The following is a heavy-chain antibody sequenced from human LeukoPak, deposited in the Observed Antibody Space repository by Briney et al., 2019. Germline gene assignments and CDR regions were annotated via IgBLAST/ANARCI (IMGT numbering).Heavy chain of an antibody. CDR2: IDQGGRT. V-gene: IGHV4-34*01. CDR1: GGSFSSYY. Sequence: PSETLSLTCAVSGGSFSSYYWSWIRQPPGKGLEWIGEIDQGGRTNYNPSLKSRVTISVDTSKSQFSLQLSSVTAADTAVYYCARNFPYSKLDYWGQGTLVTVSS. D-gene: IGHD6-13*01. CDR3: ARNFPYSKLDY. J-gene: IGHJ4*02.